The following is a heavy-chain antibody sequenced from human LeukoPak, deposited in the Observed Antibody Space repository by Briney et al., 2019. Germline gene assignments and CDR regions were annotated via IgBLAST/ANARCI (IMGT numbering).Heavy chain of an antibody. CDR2: IYPGDSDT. V-gene: IGHV5-51*03. J-gene: IGHJ5*02. Sequence: PGESLKLSCKGSGYSFTSYWIGWVRQMPGKGLEWMGIIYPGDSDTRYSPSFQGQVTISADKSISTAYLQWSSLKASDTAMYYCARMGDTAMVRANWFDPWGQGTLVTVSS. CDR3: ARMGDTAMVRANWFDP. CDR1: GYSFTSYW. D-gene: IGHD5-18*01.